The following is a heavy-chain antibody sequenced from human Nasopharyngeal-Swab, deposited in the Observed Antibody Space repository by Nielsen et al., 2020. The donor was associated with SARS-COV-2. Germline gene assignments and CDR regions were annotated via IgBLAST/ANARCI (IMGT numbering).Heavy chain of an antibody. CDR2: INPDGSLE. J-gene: IGHJ3*02. V-gene: IGHV3-7*01. CDR3: ARDLGYSSGWSGGGDGFDI. D-gene: IGHD6-19*01. Sequence: WIRQPPGRGLEWLANINPDGSLENYVDSVKGRFTISRDNAKNSLYLQMNSLRAEDTAVYYCARDLGYSSGWSGGGDGFDIWGQGTMVTVSS.